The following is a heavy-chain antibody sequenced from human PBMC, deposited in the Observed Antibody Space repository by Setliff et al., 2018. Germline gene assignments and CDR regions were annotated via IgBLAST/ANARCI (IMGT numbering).Heavy chain of an antibody. CDR1: GGSISGHY. D-gene: IGHD3-22*01. CDR3: ARLKYYNSGTYWGNWDYYSSMDV. V-gene: IGHV4-4*07. CDR2: LYSSGTT. J-gene: IGHJ6*04. Sequence: SETLSLTCTVAGGSISGHYWSWIRQPAGSGLEWIGRLYSSGTTIYNPSLNSRVAMSIDVSKKQFSLEVSSVTAADTAVYYCARLKYYNSGTYWGNWDYYSSMDVWGKGTTVTVSS.